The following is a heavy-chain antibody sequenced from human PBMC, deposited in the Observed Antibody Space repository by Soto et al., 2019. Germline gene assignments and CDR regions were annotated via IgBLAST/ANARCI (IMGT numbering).Heavy chain of an antibody. V-gene: IGHV3-30-3*01. Sequence: QVQLVESGGGVVQPGRSLTLSCAASGFTFSRFSMHWVRQAPGKGLAWVAVISYDGSNTHYAESVKGRFNISRDDSKNTVFLQMNNLRGEDSAVYYCARDVFCGGAPACPDMDVWGQGTTVTVSS. J-gene: IGHJ6*02. D-gene: IGHD2-21*01. CDR2: ISYDGSNT. CDR1: GFTFSRFS. CDR3: ARDVFCGGAPACPDMDV.